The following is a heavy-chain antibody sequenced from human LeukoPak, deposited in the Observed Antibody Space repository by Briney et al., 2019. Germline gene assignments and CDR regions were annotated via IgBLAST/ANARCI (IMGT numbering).Heavy chain of an antibody. CDR1: GYTFTGYD. D-gene: IGHD2-2*01. J-gene: IGHJ5*02. V-gene: IGHV1-8*01. CDR3: ARGTSIVVVPAAIRNWFDP. CDR2: MNPNSGNT. Sequence: ASVKVSCKASGYTFTGYDINWVRQATGQGLEWMGWMNPNSGNTGYAQKFQGRVTMTRNTSISTAYMELSSLRSEDTAVYYCARGTSIVVVPAAIRNWFDPWGQGTLVTVSS.